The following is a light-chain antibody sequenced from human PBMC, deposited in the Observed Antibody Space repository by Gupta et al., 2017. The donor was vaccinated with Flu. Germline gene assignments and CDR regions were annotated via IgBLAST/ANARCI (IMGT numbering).Light chain of an antibody. CDR1: QSVSSN. V-gene: IGKV3-15*01. CDR3: QQYNNWPPLLT. J-gene: IGKJ4*01. Sequence: TLSVSPGERATLSCRASQSVSSNLAWYQQKPGQAPRLLIYGASTRATGIPARFSGSGSRTEFTLTISSLQSEDFAVYYCQQYNNWPPLLTFGGGTKVEIK. CDR2: GAS.